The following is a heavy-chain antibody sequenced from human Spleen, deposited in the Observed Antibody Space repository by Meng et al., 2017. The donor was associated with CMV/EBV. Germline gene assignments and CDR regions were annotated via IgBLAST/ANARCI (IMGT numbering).Heavy chain of an antibody. V-gene: IGHV2-70D*14. CDR1: GFSLSTSGMR. CDR3: ARHSSGWYGYLDY. J-gene: IGHJ4*02. CDR2: IDWDDDK. Sequence: SGPTLVKPTQTLTLTCTFSGFSLSTSGMRVSWIRQPPGKALEWLARIDWDDDKIYSISLKTRLTISKDTSKNQVVLRMTNMDPVDTATYYCARHSSGWYGYLDYWGQGILVTVSS. D-gene: IGHD6-19*01.